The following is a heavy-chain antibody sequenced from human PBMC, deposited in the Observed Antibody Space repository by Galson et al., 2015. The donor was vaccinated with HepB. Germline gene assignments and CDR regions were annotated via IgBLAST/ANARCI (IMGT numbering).Heavy chain of an antibody. V-gene: IGHV3-48*04. J-gene: IGHJ5*02. Sequence: SLRLSCAASGFTFSSYSMNWVRQAPGKGLEWVSYTSSSSSTIYYADSVKGRFTISRDNAKNSLYLQMNSLRAEDTAVYYCAAGVSSMVRGNWFDPWGQGTLVTVSS. CDR3: AAGVSSMVRGNWFDP. CDR1: GFTFSSYS. D-gene: IGHD3-10*01. CDR2: TSSSSSTI.